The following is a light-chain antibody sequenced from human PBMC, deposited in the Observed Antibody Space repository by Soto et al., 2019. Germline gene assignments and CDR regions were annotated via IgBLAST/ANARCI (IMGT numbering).Light chain of an antibody. Sequence: EVVLTQSPATLSLSPGARATLSCRASQSIDVSHLAWYQHKGGQAPRLLIHGASTRAPGVPDRFSGSGFGTAYSLIIDRLEPEDFQLYGGSPPTGTFGPGTTV. CDR1: QSIDVSH. J-gene: IGKJ3*01. CDR2: GAS. V-gene: IGKV3D-20*02. CDR3: SPPTGT.